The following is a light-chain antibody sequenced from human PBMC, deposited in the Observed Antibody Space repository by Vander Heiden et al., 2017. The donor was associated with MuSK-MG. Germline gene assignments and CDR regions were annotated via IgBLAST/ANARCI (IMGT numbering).Light chain of an antibody. CDR1: QNISSY. CDR3: QQSYSTPYT. Sequence: DIQMTQSPSSLSASVGDRVTITCRASQNISSYLNWYQQKPGKAPNLLLYAASSLQSGVPSTFSGSGSATDVTLTIISLQPEDFSTYYCQQSYSTPYTFGQGTKLEIK. V-gene: IGKV1-39*01. CDR2: AAS. J-gene: IGKJ2*01.